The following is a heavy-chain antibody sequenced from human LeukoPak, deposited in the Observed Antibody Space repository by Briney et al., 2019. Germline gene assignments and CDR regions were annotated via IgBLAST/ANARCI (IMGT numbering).Heavy chain of an antibody. V-gene: IGHV1-2*02. D-gene: IGHD2-2*02. Sequence: ASVKVSCKASGYTFTGYYMLWVRQAPGQGLEWMGWINPNSGGTNYAQKFQGRVTMTRDTSISTAYMELSRLRSDDTAVYYCAREITGVYCSSTSCYKGGFDYWGQGTLVTVSS. CDR1: GYTFTGYY. CDR2: INPNSGGT. J-gene: IGHJ4*02. CDR3: AREITGVYCSSTSCYKGGFDY.